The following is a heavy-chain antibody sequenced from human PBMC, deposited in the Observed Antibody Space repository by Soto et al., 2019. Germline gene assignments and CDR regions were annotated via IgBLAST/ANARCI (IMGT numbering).Heavy chain of an antibody. CDR3: ARGDAVGYCSGGSCRERAFDI. V-gene: IGHV1-8*01. J-gene: IGHJ3*02. CDR1: GYTFTSYD. Sequence: ASVKVSCKASGYTFTSYDINWVRQATGQGLEWMGWMNPNSGNTGYAQKFQGRVTMTRNTSISTAYMELSSLRSEDTAVYYCARGDAVGYCSGGSCRERAFDIWGQGTMVTVSS. D-gene: IGHD2-15*01. CDR2: MNPNSGNT.